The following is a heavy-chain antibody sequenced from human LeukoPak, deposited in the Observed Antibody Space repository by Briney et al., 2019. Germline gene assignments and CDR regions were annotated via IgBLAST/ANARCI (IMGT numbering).Heavy chain of an antibody. CDR3: ARAPRGRITMIVSDYYMDV. CDR1: GGSISGSSNF. J-gene: IGHJ6*03. Sequence: PSETLSLTCSVSGGSISGSSNFWDWIRQPPGKGLEWIGSIYYSGSTYYNPSLKSRVTISVDTSKNQFSLKLSSVTAADTAVYYCARAPRGRITMIVSDYYMDVWGKGTTVTVSS. V-gene: IGHV4-39*07. CDR2: IYYSGST. D-gene: IGHD3-22*01.